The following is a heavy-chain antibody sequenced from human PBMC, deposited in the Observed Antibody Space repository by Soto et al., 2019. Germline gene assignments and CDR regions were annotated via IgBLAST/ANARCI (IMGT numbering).Heavy chain of an antibody. J-gene: IGHJ6*02. CDR2: IYYSGST. Sequence: SETLSLTCTVSGGSISSSSYYWGWIRQPPGKGLEWIGSIYYSGSTYYNPSLKSRVTISVDTSKDQFSLKLSSVTAADTAVYYCARRYSSSWKYYYYYGMDVWGQGTTVTVSS. CDR1: GGSISSSSYY. V-gene: IGHV4-39*01. D-gene: IGHD6-6*01. CDR3: ARRYSSSWKYYYYYGMDV.